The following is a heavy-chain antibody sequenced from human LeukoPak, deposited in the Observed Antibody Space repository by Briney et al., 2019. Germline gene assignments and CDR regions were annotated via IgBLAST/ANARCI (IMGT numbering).Heavy chain of an antibody. CDR3: ARDWDGMDV. CDR2: INPNSGGT. J-gene: IGHJ6*02. V-gene: IGHV1-2*02. D-gene: IGHD3-16*01. CDR1: GYTFTGYY. Sequence: ASVTVSCKASGYTFTGYYMHWVRHAPGQGLEWLGWINPNSGGTNFAQKFQGRVTMTRDTSISTAYMELSKLRSDDTAVYYCARDWDGMDVWGQGTTVTVSS.